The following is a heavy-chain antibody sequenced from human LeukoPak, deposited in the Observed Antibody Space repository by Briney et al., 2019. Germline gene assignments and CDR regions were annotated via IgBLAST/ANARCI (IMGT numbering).Heavy chain of an antibody. CDR2: ISSSATYI. D-gene: IGHD4-17*01. J-gene: IGHJ4*02. Sequence: PGGSLRLSCGGSGFTFSSYTMNWVRQAPGKGLEWVASISSSATYIYYADSVRGRFTISRDDAKKSVFLHMNSLRAEDTAVYFCATWDDYGDFVAFEYWGQGTLVTVSS. CDR1: GFTFSSYT. CDR3: ATWDDYGDFVAFEY. V-gene: IGHV3-21*01.